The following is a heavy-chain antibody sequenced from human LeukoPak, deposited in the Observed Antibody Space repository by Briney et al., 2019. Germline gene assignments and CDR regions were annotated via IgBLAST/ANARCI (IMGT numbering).Heavy chain of an antibody. CDR2: ISWNSGSI. J-gene: IGHJ4*02. CDR1: GFTFDDYA. D-gene: IGHD2-2*01. CDR3: AKATGYCSNTSCHYFDY. Sequence: PGRSLKLSCAASGFTFDDYAMHWVRQAPGKGLEWVSGISWNSGSIGYADSVKGRFTISRDNAKNSLYLQMNSLRAEDTALYYCAKATGYCSNTSCHYFDYWGQGNLVTVSS. V-gene: IGHV3-9*01.